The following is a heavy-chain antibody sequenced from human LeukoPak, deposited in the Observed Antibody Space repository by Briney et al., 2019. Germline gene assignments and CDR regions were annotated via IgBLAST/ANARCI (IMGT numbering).Heavy chain of an antibody. J-gene: IGHJ5*02. CDR1: GFTFSSYA. D-gene: IGHD3-10*01. CDR2: ISGSGLTT. CDR3: AKDSGEYYGSRSNRKFDP. V-gene: IGHV3-23*01. Sequence: PGGSLRLPCAASGFTFSSYAMNWVRQAPGKGLEWVSGISGSGLTTYYTDTVKGRFTISRDNSKNTLYLQMNSLRVEDTAVYYCAKDSGEYYGSRSNRKFDPWGQGTLVTVSS.